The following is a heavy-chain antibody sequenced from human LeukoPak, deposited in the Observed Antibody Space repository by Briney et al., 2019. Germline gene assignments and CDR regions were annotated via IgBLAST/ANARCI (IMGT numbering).Heavy chain of an antibody. CDR2: INHSGST. CDR3: VRGTYFGVVTDTSLFFDY. J-gene: IGHJ4*02. Sequence: PSETLSLTCAVYGGSFSGYYWSWIRQPPGKGLEWIGEINHSGSTNYNPSLKSRVTISVDTSKNQFSLKLSSVTAADTAVYYCVRGTYFGVVTDTSLFFDYWGQGTLVTVSS. V-gene: IGHV4-34*01. D-gene: IGHD3-3*01. CDR1: GGSFSGYY.